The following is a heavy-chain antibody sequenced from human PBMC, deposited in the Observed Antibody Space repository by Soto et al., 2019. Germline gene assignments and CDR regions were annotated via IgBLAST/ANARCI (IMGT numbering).Heavy chain of an antibody. D-gene: IGHD6-19*01. CDR2: INLSGGTT. CDR3: ARRSFSSGWDFDY. Sequence: QVQLVQSGAEVKKPGAAGKVSCKASGYTFTSYYMHWARQAPGQGLEWMGIINLSGGTTTYAQKFQGRVTMTRDTSTSTVYMELSSLRSEDTAVYYCARRSFSSGWDFDYWGQGTLVTVSS. J-gene: IGHJ4*02. V-gene: IGHV1-46*01. CDR1: GYTFTSYY.